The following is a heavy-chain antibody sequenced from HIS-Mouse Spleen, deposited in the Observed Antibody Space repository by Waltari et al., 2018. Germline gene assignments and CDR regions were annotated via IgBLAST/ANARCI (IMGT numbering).Heavy chain of an antibody. D-gene: IGHD3-16*01. CDR3: ARDLGGGLWYFDL. J-gene: IGHJ2*01. CDR2: IKQDGSEK. Sequence: EVQLVESGGGLVQPGGSLSLSCAASGFTFSSYWMSGVRQAPGKGLEWVANIKQDGSEKYYVDSVKGRFTISRDNAKNSLYLQMNSLRAEDTAVYYCARDLGGGLWYFDLWGRGTLVTVSS. V-gene: IGHV3-7*01. CDR1: GFTFSSYW.